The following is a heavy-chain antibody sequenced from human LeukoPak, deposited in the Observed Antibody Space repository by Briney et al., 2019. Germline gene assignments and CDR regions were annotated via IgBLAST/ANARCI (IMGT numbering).Heavy chain of an antibody. D-gene: IGHD4-17*01. CDR2: INPSGGST. J-gene: IGHJ4*02. CDR3: ARASRRLRTFDY. V-gene: IGHV1-46*01. Sequence: MGIINPSGGSTSYAQKFQGRVTMTRDTSTSTVYMELSSLRSEDTAVYYCARASRRLRTFDYWGQGTLVTVSS.